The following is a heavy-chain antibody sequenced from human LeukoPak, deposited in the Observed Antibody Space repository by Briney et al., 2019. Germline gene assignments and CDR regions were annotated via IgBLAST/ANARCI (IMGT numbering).Heavy chain of an antibody. J-gene: IGHJ4*02. CDR1: GYTFTGYY. V-gene: IGHV1-2*02. CDR3: ARGDSSSWYYFDY. D-gene: IGHD6-13*01. Sequence: GASVKVSCKASGYTFTGYYMHWVRQAPGQGLEWMGWINPNSGGTNYAQKFQGRVTMTRDTSISTAYMELSRLRSDDTAVHYCARGDSSSWYYFDYWGQGTLVTVSS. CDR2: INPNSGGT.